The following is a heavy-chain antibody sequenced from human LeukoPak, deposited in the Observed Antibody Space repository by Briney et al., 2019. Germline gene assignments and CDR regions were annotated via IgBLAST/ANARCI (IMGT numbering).Heavy chain of an antibody. V-gene: IGHV3-30-3*01. CDR1: GFTFNSYA. CDR3: ASPVRPGTAVAGTEIGY. CDR2: ISYDGSNK. D-gene: IGHD6-19*01. J-gene: IGHJ4*02. Sequence: GGSLRLSCAASGFTFNSYAMHWVRQAPGKGLEWVAVISYDGSNKYYADSVKGRFTISRDNSKNTLYLQMNSLRAEDTAVYYCASPVRPGTAVAGTEIGYWGQGTLVTVSS.